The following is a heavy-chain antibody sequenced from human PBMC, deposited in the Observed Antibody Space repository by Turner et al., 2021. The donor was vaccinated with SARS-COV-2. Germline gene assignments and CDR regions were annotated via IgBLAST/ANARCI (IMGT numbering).Heavy chain of an antibody. V-gene: IGHV1-8*01. J-gene: IGHJ5*02. CDR1: AYTCTSYD. D-gene: IGHD3-9*01. Sequence: QVQLVQSGAEVKMPGASVKVSCKASAYTCTSYDINWVRQATGQGLEWMGWMNPNSGNTGYAQKFQGRVTMTRNTSICTAYMELSSLGSADTDVYSCARAAQLTVWFDPWGQGTLVTVSS. CDR3: ARAAQLTVWFDP. CDR2: MNPNSGNT.